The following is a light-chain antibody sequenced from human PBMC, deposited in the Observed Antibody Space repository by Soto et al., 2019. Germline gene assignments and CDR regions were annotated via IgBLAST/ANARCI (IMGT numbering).Light chain of an antibody. J-gene: IGKJ1*01. V-gene: IGKV1-27*01. CDR3: LDYNSAPRT. CDR1: QGISND. CDR2: AAS. Sequence: DIQMTQSPSSLSASIGDRVTISCRASQGISNDLAWYQQKPGKVPYLLIYAASTSHSEDPSRFRGSGSGTDFTLTISSLQPEDVATYYCLDYNSAPRTFDEGTKVDIK.